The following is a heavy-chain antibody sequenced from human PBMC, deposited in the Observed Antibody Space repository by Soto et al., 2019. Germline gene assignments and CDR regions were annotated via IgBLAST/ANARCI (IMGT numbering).Heavy chain of an antibody. D-gene: IGHD2-15*01. J-gene: IGHJ4*02. CDR2: INPSGGST. CDR3: ARGYSGYCSGGSCYFGY. V-gene: IGHV1-46*03. CDR1: GYTFTSYY. Sequence: QVQLVQSGAEVKKPGASVKVSCKASGYTFTSYYMHWVRQAPGQGLEWMGIINPSGGSTSYAQKFQGRVTMTRDTSMSTVYMELISLRSEDTAVYYCARGYSGYCSGGSCYFGYWGQGTLVTVSS.